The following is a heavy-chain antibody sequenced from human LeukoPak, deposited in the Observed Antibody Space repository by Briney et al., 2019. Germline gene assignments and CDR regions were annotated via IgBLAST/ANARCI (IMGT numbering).Heavy chain of an antibody. CDR1: GGSISSYY. J-gene: IGHJ4*02. D-gene: IGHD6-13*01. CDR3: ARHRAGTFDY. V-gene: IGHV4-59*08. Sequence: SETLSLTCTVSGGSISSYYWSWIRQPPGKGLEWIGYIYYSGSTNYNPSLKSRVTISVNTSKNQFSLKLSSVTAADTAVYYCARHRAGTFDYWGQGTLVTVSS. CDR2: IYYSGST.